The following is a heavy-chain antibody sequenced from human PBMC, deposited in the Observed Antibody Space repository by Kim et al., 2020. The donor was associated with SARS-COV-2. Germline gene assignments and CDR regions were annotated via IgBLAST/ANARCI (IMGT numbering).Heavy chain of an antibody. CDR1: GFTFSSYS. D-gene: IGHD3-16*01. V-gene: IGHV3-21*01. CDR2: ISSSSSYI. Sequence: GGSLRLSCAASGFTFSSYSMNWVRQAPGKGLEWVSSISSSSSYIYYADSVKGRFTISRDNAKNSLYLQMNSLRAEDTAVYYCASEAYDYVWYGMDVWGQGTTVTVSS. CDR3: ASEAYDYVWYGMDV. J-gene: IGHJ6*02.